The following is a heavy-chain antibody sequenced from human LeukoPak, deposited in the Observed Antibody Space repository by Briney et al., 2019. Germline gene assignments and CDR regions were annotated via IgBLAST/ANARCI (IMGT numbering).Heavy chain of an antibody. CDR1: GGSFSGYY. CDR3: ARGLRPVVTRALGY. D-gene: IGHD2-21*02. J-gene: IGHJ4*02. V-gene: IGHV4-34*01. Sequence: KPSETLSLTCAAYGGSFSGYYWSWIRQPPGKGLEWIGEMHPSGSTNYNPSLKNRVTISLDTSKNQFSLNLSSMTAADTAVYYCARGLRPVVTRALGYWGQGTLVTVSS. CDR2: MHPSGST.